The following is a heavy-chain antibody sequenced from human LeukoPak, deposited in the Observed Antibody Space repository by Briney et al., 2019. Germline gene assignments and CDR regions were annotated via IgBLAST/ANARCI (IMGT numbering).Heavy chain of an antibody. CDR2: FDPEDGET. CDR1: GYTLTELS. CDR3: AVGATKDFDY. D-gene: IGHD1-26*01. Sequence: ASVKVSCKVSGYTLTELSMHWVRQAPGKGLEWMGGFDPEDGETIYAQKFQDRVTMTEDTSTDTACMELSSLRSEDTAVYYCAVGATKDFDYWGQGTLVTVSS. J-gene: IGHJ4*02. V-gene: IGHV1-24*01.